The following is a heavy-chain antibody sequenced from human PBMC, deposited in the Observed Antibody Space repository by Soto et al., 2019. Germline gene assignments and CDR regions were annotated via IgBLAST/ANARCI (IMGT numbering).Heavy chain of an antibody. CDR1: GGSISSGGYY. CDR2: IYYSGST. V-gene: IGHV4-31*03. Sequence: QVQLQESGPGLVKPSQTLSLTCTVSGGSISSGGYYWSWIRQHPGKGLEWIGYIYYSGSTYYNPSLKSRVTISVDTSKNQFSLKLSSVTAADTAVYYCAVMTKVTTLLGYGMDVWGQGTTVTVSS. CDR3: AVMTKVTTLLGYGMDV. J-gene: IGHJ6*02. D-gene: IGHD4-17*01.